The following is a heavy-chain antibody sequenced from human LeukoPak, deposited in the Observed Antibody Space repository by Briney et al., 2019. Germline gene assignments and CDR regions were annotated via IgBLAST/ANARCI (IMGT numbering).Heavy chain of an antibody. CDR1: GFTFSLYE. D-gene: IGHD3-16*01. Sequence: GGSLRLSCAASGFTFSLYEMNWVRQAPVKGLEWVSYISGGGETRYYADSVKGRFTISRDNGKNSLYLQMNSLRAEDTAVYYCAVGGGYWGQGTLVTVSS. CDR3: AVGGGY. J-gene: IGHJ4*02. CDR2: ISGGGETR. V-gene: IGHV3-48*03.